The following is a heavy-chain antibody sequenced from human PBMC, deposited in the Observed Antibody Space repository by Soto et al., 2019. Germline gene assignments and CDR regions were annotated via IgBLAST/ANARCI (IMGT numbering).Heavy chain of an antibody. D-gene: IGHD3-10*01. J-gene: IGHJ3*02. CDR1: GFTFSSYS. Sequence: VGSVRLSCAASGFTFSSYSMNWVRHAPGKWLEWVSYISSSSASYISTSSSTIYYADSVEGRFTISRDNAKNSLYLQMDSLRDEDTAVYYCARDLEYYASGSHDAFDIWGQGTMVNVSS. CDR3: ARDLEYYASGSHDAFDI. CDR2: ISTSSSTI. V-gene: IGHV3-48*02.